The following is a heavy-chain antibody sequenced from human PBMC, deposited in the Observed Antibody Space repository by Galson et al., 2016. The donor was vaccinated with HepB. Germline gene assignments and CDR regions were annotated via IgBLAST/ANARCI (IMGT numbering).Heavy chain of an antibody. CDR1: GLTVSRSY. D-gene: IGHD4-17*01. Sequence: SLRLSCAASGLTVSRSYMSWVRQAPGKGLEWVSIIHSGGRTYYSDSVKGRFTISRDTSKNTLYLQMNSLRADDTAVYYCARDYAAYGDPARYYYFEKDVWGQGTTVTVSS. CDR2: IHSGGRT. J-gene: IGHJ6*02. CDR3: ARDYAAYGDPARYYYFEKDV. V-gene: IGHV3-66*01.